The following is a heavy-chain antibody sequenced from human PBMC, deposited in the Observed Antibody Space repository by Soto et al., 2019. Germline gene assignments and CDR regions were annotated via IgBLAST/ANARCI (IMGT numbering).Heavy chain of an antibody. CDR3: ARVPVFSFWGGSLGVTGTPKWFDP. Sequence: QVQLQQWGAGLLKPSETLSLTCAVYGGSFSGYYWSWVRQPPGKGLEWIGEIHHSGSTNYNPSLKGRVTMSLDTSKNHFSLKLSSVTAADTAVYYCARVPVFSFWGGSLGVTGTPKWFDPWGQGTLVTVSS. D-gene: IGHD3-3*01. CDR1: GGSFSGYY. J-gene: IGHJ5*02. V-gene: IGHV4-34*01. CDR2: IHHSGST.